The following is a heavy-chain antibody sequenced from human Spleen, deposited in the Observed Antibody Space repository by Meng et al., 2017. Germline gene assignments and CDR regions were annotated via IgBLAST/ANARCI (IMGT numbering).Heavy chain of an antibody. CDR3: ARSRSFVLDASDI. J-gene: IGHJ3*02. Sequence: GESLKISCAASGFTFGDYGMSWVRQAPGKGLEWVSYISGSGSTVYHIDSVKGRVTISRDNAKNAVYLQMNSLRAEDTAVYYCARSRSFVLDASDIWGQGTMVTVSS. D-gene: IGHD1-26*01. CDR2: ISGSGSTV. V-gene: IGHV3-48*03. CDR1: GFTFGDYG.